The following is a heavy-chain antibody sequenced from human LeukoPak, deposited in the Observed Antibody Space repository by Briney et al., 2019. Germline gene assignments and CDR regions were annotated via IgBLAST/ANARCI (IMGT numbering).Heavy chain of an antibody. CDR3: ARVTTTVVTRFDY. D-gene: IGHD4-23*01. J-gene: IGHJ4*02. CDR2: INPNSGGT. V-gene: IGHV1-2*02. CDR1: GYTFTGYY. Sequence: ASVKVSCKASGYTFTGYYMHWVRQAPGQGLEWMGWINPNSGGTNYAQKFQGRVTMTRDTSISTAYMELSRLRSDDTAMYYCARVTTTVVTRFDYWGQGTLVTVSS.